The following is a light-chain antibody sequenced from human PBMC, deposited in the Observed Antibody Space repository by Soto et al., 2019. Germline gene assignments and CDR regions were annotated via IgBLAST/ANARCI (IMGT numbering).Light chain of an antibody. CDR2: KVS. Sequence: DXVXTQSXLSXPVXLGXPXXXSXXSSQSLVYSDGNTYLNWFQQRPDQSPRRLIYKVSNRASGVPESFCGSGSGTDLTPKISSVEAEDVGVYYCMQRTHCPPYTFGQGTKLEIK. J-gene: IGKJ2*01. CDR1: QSLVYSDGNTY. CDR3: MQRTHCPPYT. V-gene: IGKV2-30*01.